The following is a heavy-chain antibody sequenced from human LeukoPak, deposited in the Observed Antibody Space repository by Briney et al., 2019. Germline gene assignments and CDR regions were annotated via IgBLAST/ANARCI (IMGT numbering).Heavy chain of an antibody. CDR3: ARADSSSWYPNHNWCDP. D-gene: IGHD6-13*01. V-gene: IGHV4-38-2*02. Sequence: SETLSLTCTVSGYSISSGYYWGWIRQPPGKGLEWIGSIYHSGSTYYNPSLKSRVTISVDTSKNQFSLKLSSVTAADTAVYYCARADSSSWYPNHNWCDPWGQGTLVTVSS. CDR1: GYSISSGYY. CDR2: IYHSGST. J-gene: IGHJ5*02.